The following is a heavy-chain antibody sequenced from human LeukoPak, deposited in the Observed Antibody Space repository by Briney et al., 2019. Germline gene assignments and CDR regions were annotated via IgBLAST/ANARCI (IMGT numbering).Heavy chain of an antibody. CDR2: ISSSSSYI. CDR3: ARDWGGYGDYSDY. J-gene: IGHJ4*02. CDR1: GFTFSSYS. D-gene: IGHD4-17*01. Sequence: GGSLRLSCAASGFTFSSYSMNWVRQAPGKGLEWVSSISSSSSYIYYADSVKGRFTISRDNAKNSLYLQMNSLRAEDTAVYYCARDWGGYGDYSDYWGQGTLVTVSS. V-gene: IGHV3-21*01.